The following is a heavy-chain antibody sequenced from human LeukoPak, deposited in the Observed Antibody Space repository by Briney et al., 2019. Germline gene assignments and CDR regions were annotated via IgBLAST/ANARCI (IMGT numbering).Heavy chain of an antibody. D-gene: IGHD3-22*01. CDR2: IYTTGST. J-gene: IGHJ4*02. CDR1: GGSISSGSCY. CDR3: ARVNYSDSSGRPFDS. Sequence: SETLSLTCTVSGGSISSGSCYWTWIRQPAGKGLEWIGRIYTTGSTNYNPSLKSRVTIPMDTSKNQFSLILSSVTAAHTAVYYCARVNYSDSSGRPFDSWGQGTLVTVSS. V-gene: IGHV4-61*02.